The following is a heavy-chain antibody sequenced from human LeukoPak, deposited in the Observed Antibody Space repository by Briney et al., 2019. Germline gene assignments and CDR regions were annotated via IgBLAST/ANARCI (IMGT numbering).Heavy chain of an antibody. CDR1: GFTFSDYY. V-gene: IGHV3-11*01. Sequence: GGSLRLSCAASGFTFSDYYMSWIRQVPGKGLEWVSYIGLTDTTIYYADSLKGRFAISRDNAKNSLYLHMHSLRAEDTAIYYCARLKLGYWYFDLWGRGTLLTVSS. J-gene: IGHJ2*01. CDR2: IGLTDTTI. CDR3: ARLKLGYWYFDL. D-gene: IGHD7-27*01.